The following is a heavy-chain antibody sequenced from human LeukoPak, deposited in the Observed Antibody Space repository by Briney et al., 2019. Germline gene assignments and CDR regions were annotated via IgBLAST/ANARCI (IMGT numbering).Heavy chain of an antibody. CDR1: GYTFTGYY. Sequence: ASVKVSCKASGYTFTGYYMHWVRQAPGQGLEWMGWINPNSGGTNYAQKFQGRVTTTRDTSISTAYMELSRLRSDDTAVYYCAREPPRIAARPRSWFDPWGQGTLVTVSS. D-gene: IGHD6-6*01. CDR2: INPNSGGT. J-gene: IGHJ5*02. V-gene: IGHV1-2*02. CDR3: AREPPRIAARPRSWFDP.